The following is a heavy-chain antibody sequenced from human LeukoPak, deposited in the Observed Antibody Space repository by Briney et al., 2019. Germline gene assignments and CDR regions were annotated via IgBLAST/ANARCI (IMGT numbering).Heavy chain of an antibody. V-gene: IGHV3-23*01. CDR2: ISGSGGST. Sequence: GGSLRLSCAASGFTFSSYSMTWVRQAPGKGLEWVSAISGSGGSTYYADSVKGRFTISRDNSKNTLYLQMNSLRAEDTAVYYCAKDGITGTHMDVWGKGTTVTVSS. CDR3: AKDGITGTHMDV. D-gene: IGHD1-7*01. J-gene: IGHJ6*03. CDR1: GFTFSSYS.